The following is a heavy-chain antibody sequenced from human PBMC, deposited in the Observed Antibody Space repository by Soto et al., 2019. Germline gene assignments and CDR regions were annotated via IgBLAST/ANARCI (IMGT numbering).Heavy chain of an antibody. Sequence: SETLSLTCTVSGASLGSTDYYWSWIRQAPGKGLEWIGYVYYTGSTYYNPSLMSRLTISVDTSKNQFSLKLTSVTAAETAVYYCVRTAREGAVAPHWFDRWGQETRVTVSS. J-gene: IGHJ5*02. V-gene: IGHV4-30-4*01. CDR3: VRTAREGAVAPHWFDR. CDR1: GASLGSTDYY. CDR2: VYYTGST. D-gene: IGHD2-21*02.